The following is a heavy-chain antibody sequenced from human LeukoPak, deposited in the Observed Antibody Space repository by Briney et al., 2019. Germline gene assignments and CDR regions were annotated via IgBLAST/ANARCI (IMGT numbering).Heavy chain of an antibody. CDR3: ARHVSRIAAHPRWFDP. V-gene: IGHV4-34*01. Sequence: SETLSLTCAVYGGSFSGYYWSWIRQPPGKGLEWIGEINHSGSTNYNPSLKSRVTISVDTSKNQFSLKLSSVTAADTAVYYCARHVSRIAAHPRWFDPWGQGTLVTVPS. J-gene: IGHJ5*02. CDR2: INHSGST. D-gene: IGHD6-6*01. CDR1: GGSFSGYY.